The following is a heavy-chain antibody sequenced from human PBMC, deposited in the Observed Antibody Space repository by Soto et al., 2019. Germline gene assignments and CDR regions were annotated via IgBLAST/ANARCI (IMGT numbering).Heavy chain of an antibody. V-gene: IGHV4-39*01. CDR1: GGXISSSSYY. CDR3: ASYYYGSGSYIYYYSGMDV. J-gene: IGHJ6*02. Sequence: PSETLSLTCTVSGGXISSSSYYWGWIRQPPGKGLEWIGSIYYSGSTYYNPSLKSRVTISVDTSKNQFSLKLSSVTAADTAVYYCASYYYGSGSYIYYYSGMDVWGQGTTVTXSS. D-gene: IGHD3-10*01. CDR2: IYYSGST.